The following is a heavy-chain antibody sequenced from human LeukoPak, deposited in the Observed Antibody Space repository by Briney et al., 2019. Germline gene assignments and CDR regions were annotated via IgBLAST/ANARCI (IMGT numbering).Heavy chain of an antibody. J-gene: IGHJ4*02. Sequence: GGSLRLSCAASGFTFSSYAMHWVRQAPGKGLEWVAVISYDGSNKYYADSVKGRFTISRDNSKNTLYLQMNSLRAEDMAVYYCARGPSGSYYKSYFDYWGQGTLVTVSS. CDR3: ARGPSGSYYKSYFDY. CDR2: ISYDGSNK. CDR1: GFTFSSYA. D-gene: IGHD1-26*01. V-gene: IGHV3-30-3*01.